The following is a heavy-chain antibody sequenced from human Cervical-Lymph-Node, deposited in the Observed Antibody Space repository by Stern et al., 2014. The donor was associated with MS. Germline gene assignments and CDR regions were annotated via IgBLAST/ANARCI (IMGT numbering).Heavy chain of an antibody. J-gene: IGHJ4*02. CDR1: GGSISSYY. V-gene: IGHV4-59*01. CDR3: ARVSTSFDD. CDR2: IYYDGST. Sequence: QVQLVESGPGVVKPSATLSLTCTVSGGSISSYYWSWVRQPPGQGLELIGYIYYDGSTNYNSSLKSRVTISLDTSRKQFFLKLDSVTAADTAVYFCARVSTSFDDWGQGTLVTVSS. D-gene: IGHD4-11*01.